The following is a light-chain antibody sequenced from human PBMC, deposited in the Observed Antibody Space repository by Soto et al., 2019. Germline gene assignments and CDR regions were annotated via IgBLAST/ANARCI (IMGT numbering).Light chain of an antibody. CDR3: QQYNNWPGT. CDR2: GAS. CDR1: QSVSSSY. J-gene: IGKJ1*01. V-gene: IGKV3-15*01. Sequence: EIVLTQSPGTLSLSPGERATLSCRASQSVSSSYLAWYQQKPGQAPRLLIYGASTRATGIPARFSGSGSGTELTITISSLQSEDCEVYYCQQYNNWPGTFGQGTKVDIK.